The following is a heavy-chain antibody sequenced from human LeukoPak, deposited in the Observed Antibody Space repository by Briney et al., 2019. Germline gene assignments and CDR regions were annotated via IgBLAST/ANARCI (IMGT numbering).Heavy chain of an antibody. V-gene: IGHV3-64*01. D-gene: IGHD6-19*01. Sequence: GGSLRCSGAGSGFTVSNYAMHWVRQAPGKGLEYVLAISSSGGSTYYANSVKGSFTISRANTKNTLYLQMNSLRAEDTVVYYCAREGGQWLVSDYWGQGTLVSVSS. CDR3: AREGGQWLVSDY. J-gene: IGHJ4*02. CDR2: ISSSGGST. CDR1: GFTVSNYA.